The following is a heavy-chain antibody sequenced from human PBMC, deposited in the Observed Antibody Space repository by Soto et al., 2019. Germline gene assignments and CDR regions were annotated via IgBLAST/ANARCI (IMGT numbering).Heavy chain of an antibody. CDR1: GFTFSSYA. CDR3: ARPRYSSSWYRWFDP. Sequence: QVQLVESGGGVVQPGRSLRLSCAASGFTFSSYAMHWVRQAPGKGLEWVAVISYDGSNKYYADSVKGRFTISRDNSXITLYLQMNSLRAEDTAVYYCARPRYSSSWYRWFDPWGQGTLVTVSS. CDR2: ISYDGSNK. D-gene: IGHD6-13*01. V-gene: IGHV3-30-3*01. J-gene: IGHJ5*02.